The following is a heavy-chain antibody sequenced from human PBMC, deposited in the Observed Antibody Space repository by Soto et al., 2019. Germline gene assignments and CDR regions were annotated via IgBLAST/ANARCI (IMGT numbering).Heavy chain of an antibody. J-gene: IGHJ6*02. CDR2: IIPIFGTA. Sequence: QVQLVQSGAEVKKPGSSVKVSCKASGGTFSSYAISWVRQAPGQGIEWMGGIIPIFGTANYAQKFQGRVTITADESTSTAYMELSSLRSEDTAVYYCARGGEVATMKGYYYYGMDVWGQGTTVTVSS. CDR3: ARGGEVATMKGYYYYGMDV. D-gene: IGHD5-12*01. CDR1: GGTFSSYA. V-gene: IGHV1-69*01.